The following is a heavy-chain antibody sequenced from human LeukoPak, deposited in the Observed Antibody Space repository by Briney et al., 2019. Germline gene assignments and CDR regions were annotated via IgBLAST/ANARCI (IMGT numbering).Heavy chain of an antibody. V-gene: IGHV1-46*01. J-gene: IGHJ4*02. Sequence: GASVKVSCKASGGTFSSYAISWVRQAPGQGLEWMGIINPSGGSTSYAQNFQGRVTMTRDTSTSTVYMELSSLRSEDTAVYYCARVSTMLRGQRVFDYWGQGTLVTVSS. CDR3: ARVSTMLRGQRVFDY. D-gene: IGHD3-10*01. CDR2: INPSGGST. CDR1: GGTFSSYA.